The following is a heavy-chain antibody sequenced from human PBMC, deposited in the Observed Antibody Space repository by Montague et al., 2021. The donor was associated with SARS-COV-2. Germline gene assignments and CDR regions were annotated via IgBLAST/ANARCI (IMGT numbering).Heavy chain of an antibody. CDR3: ARSSGYCGGDCNSGIDY. CDR1: GLTFSGYA. CDR2: ISYDGSNK. J-gene: IGHJ4*02. Sequence: FPRLSCAASGLTFSGYAMHWVRQAPGKGLEWVAVISYDGSNKYYADSVKGRFTISRDNSKNTVHLQMNSLRPEDTAVFYCARSSGYCGGDCNSGIDYWGQGTLVTVSS. V-gene: IGHV3-30*04. D-gene: IGHD2-21*02.